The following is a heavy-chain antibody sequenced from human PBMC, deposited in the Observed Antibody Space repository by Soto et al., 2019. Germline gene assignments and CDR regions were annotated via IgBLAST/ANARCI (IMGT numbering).Heavy chain of an antibody. V-gene: IGHV3-11*01. J-gene: IGHJ4*02. Sequence: GGSLRLSCAASGFTFSDYYMSWIRQAPGKGLEWVSYISSSGSTIYYADTVKGRFTISRDNAKNSLYLQMNSLRAEDTAVYYSSSGPYDYVWGSDPPHFDYWGQGTLVTVSS. CDR3: SSGPYDYVWGSDPPHFDY. CDR2: ISSSGSTI. CDR1: GFTFSDYY. D-gene: IGHD3-16*02.